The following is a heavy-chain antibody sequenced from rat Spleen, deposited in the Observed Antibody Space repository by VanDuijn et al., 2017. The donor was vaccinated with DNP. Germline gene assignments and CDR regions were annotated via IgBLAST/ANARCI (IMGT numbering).Heavy chain of an antibody. CDR2: MWYDGDT. J-gene: IGHJ3*01. CDR1: GFSLTSYT. Sequence: QVQLKESGPGLVQPSQTLSLTCTVSGFSLTSYTVSWVRQPSGKGPEWMGKMWYDGDTAYNSALKSRLSISRDTSKSQVFLKMNSVQTEDTAMYFCAVLGRYYWGQGTLVTVSS. V-gene: IGHV2-15*01. CDR3: AVLGRYY.